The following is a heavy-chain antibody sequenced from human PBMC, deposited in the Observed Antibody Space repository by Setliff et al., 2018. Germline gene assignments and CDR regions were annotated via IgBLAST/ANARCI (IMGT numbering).Heavy chain of an antibody. V-gene: IGHV4-39*02. CDR1: GDSISSNSHY. CDR3: ARDTPHDPVSSNWYRNWFDP. Sequence: SETLSLTCIVSGDSISSNSHYWGWIRQPPGKGLEWIGTIYYSATTYCNPSLTSRVTISVDTSNNQFSLNLNSVTAADTAVYFCARDTPHDPVSSNWYRNWFDPWGQGILVTVSS. D-gene: IGHD6-13*01. J-gene: IGHJ5*02. CDR2: IYYSATT.